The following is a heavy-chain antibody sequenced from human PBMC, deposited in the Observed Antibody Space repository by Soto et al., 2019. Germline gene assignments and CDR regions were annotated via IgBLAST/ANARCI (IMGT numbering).Heavy chain of an antibody. V-gene: IGHV3-23*01. CDR1: GFTFSSYA. D-gene: IGHD3-3*01. CDR3: AKDFDFWSGYFRKGQFDY. Sequence: EVQLLESGGGLVQPGGSLRLSCAASGFTFSSYAMSWVRQAPGKGLEWVSAISGSGGSTYYADSVKGRFTISRDNSKNTLYLQMNSPRAEDTAVYYCAKDFDFWSGYFRKGQFDYWGQGTLVTVSS. J-gene: IGHJ4*02. CDR2: ISGSGGST.